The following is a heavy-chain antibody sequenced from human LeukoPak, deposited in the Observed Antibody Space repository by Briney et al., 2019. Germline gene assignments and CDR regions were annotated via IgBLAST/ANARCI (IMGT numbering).Heavy chain of an antibody. CDR3: ARIQVGANSYDY. CDR1: GFSLSTSGMR. Sequence: SGPALVKPTQTLTLTRTFSGFSLSTSGMRVSWIRQPPGKALEWLARIDWDDDKFYSTSLKTRLTISKDTSKNQVVLTMTNMDPVDTATYYCARIQVGANSYDYWGQGNLVNVSS. J-gene: IGHJ4*02. V-gene: IGHV2-70*04. CDR2: IDWDDDK. D-gene: IGHD1-26*01.